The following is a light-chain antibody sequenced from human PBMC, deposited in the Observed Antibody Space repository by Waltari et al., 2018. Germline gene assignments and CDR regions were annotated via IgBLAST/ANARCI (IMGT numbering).Light chain of an antibody. Sequence: QSALTQPASVSGSPGQSITISCSGTSRDVGGYNFVSWYQQHPGKDPKLMTYDVSKRPSGVSNRFSASKSGNTASLTSSGLQADDESDYYCSSYTSSSYVIFGGGTKLTVL. J-gene: IGLJ2*01. V-gene: IGLV2-14*01. CDR1: SRDVGGYNF. CDR2: DVS. CDR3: SSYTSSSYVI.